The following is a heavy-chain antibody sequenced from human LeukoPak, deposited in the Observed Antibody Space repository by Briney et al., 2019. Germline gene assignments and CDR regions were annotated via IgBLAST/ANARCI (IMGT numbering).Heavy chain of an antibody. CDR2: INPSGSST. V-gene: IGHV1-46*01. CDR1: GYTFTSYY. J-gene: IGHJ4*02. CDR3: ARGLIGLRQQLAP. D-gene: IGHD6-13*01. Sequence: ASVKVSCKASGYTFTSYYMHWVRQAPGQGLEWMGIINPSGSSTSYAQKFQGRVTMTRNTSISTAYMELSSLRSEDTAVYYCARGLIGLRQQLAPWGQGTLVTVSS.